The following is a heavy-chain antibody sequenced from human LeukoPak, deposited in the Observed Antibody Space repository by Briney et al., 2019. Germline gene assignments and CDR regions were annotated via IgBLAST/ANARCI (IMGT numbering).Heavy chain of an antibody. D-gene: IGHD5-12*01. CDR1: GYTFTSYD. J-gene: IGHJ5*02. CDR3: ARQGGSPLSNWFDP. CDR2: MNPNSGNT. Sequence: GASVKVSCKASGYTFTSYDINWVRQATGQGLGWMGWMNPNSGNTGYAQKFQGRVTMTRNTSISTAYMELRSLRSDDTAVYYCARQGGSPLSNWFDPWGQGTLVTVSS. V-gene: IGHV1-8*01.